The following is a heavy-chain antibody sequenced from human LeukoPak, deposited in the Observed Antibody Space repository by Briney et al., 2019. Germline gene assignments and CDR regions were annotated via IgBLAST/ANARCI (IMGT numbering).Heavy chain of an antibody. J-gene: IGHJ5*02. CDR1: GGSFSGYY. CDR2: INHSGST. D-gene: IGHD3-10*01. V-gene: IGHV4-34*01. Sequence: SETLSLTCAVYGGSFSGYYWSWIRQPPGKGLEWIGEINHSGSTNYNPSLKSRVTISVDTSKNQFSLKMSSVTAADTAVYYCTRDSGTTGEVKFDPWGQGTLVAVSS. CDR3: TRDSGTTGEVKFDP.